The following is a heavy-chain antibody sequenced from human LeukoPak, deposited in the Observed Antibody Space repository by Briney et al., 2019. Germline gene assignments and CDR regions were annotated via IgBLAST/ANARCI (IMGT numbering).Heavy chain of an antibody. J-gene: IGHJ4*02. V-gene: IGHV3-23*01. CDR3: AKWLYSSSWYFPLGY. Sequence: GGSLRLSCAASGFTFSSYAMSWVRQAPGKGLEWVSAISGSGGSTYYADSVKGRFTISRDNSKNTLYLQVNSLRAEDTAVYYCAKWLYSSSWYFPLGYWGQGTLVTVSS. D-gene: IGHD6-13*01. CDR2: ISGSGGST. CDR1: GFTFSSYA.